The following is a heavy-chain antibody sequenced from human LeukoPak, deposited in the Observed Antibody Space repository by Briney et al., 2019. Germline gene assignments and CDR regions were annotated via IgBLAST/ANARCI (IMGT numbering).Heavy chain of an antibody. CDR1: GFTFGTYA. CDR2: ISGSGGST. D-gene: IGHD4-17*01. J-gene: IGHJ4*02. Sequence: PGGSLRLSCAASGFTFGTYAMSWVRQAPGKGLEWVSGISGSGGSTYYADSVKGRFTISRDNSKNTLYLQMNSLRAEDTAVYYCAKDHTVSWANGDPGDYWGQGTLVTVSS. CDR3: AKDHTVSWANGDPGDY. V-gene: IGHV3-23*01.